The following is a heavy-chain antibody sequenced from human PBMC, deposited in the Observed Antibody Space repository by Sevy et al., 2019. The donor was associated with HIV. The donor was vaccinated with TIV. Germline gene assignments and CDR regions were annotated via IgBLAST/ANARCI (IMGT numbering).Heavy chain of an antibody. J-gene: IGHJ4*02. Sequence: GGSLRLSCAASGFTFSSYAMSWVRQAPGKGLEWVSAISGMGGSTYYADSVKGRFTISSDSSKNTLYLQMNSLRAEDTAVDSCANDAPPGVPGANLLYLLDYWGQGTLVTVSS. CDR2: ISGMGGST. CDR3: ANDAPPGVPGANLLYLLDY. CDR1: GFTFSSYA. D-gene: IGHD2-2*01. V-gene: IGHV3-23*01.